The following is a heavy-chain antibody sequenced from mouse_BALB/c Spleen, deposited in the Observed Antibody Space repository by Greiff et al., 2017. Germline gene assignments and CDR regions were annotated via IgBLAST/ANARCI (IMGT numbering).Heavy chain of an antibody. D-gene: IGHD2-4*01. CDR3: ARWMITTQYYYAMDY. CDR2: ISYSGST. J-gene: IGHJ4*01. CDR1: GYSITSDYA. V-gene: IGHV3-2*02. Sequence: DVKLQESGPGLVKPSQSLSLTCTVTGYSITSDYAWNWIRQFPGNKLEWMGYISYSGSTSYNPSLKSRISITRDTSKNQYYLQLNSVTTEDTATYYCARWMITTQYYYAMDYWGQGTSVTVSS.